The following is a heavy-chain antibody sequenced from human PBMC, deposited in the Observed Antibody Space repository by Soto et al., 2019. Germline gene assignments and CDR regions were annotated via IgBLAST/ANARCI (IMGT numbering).Heavy chain of an antibody. CDR1: GFTFSSYA. J-gene: IGHJ4*02. V-gene: IGHV3-30-3*01. CDR2: ISYDGSNK. CDR3: ARATVARQWLGDSFDY. D-gene: IGHD6-19*01. Sequence: ESGGGVVQPGRSLRLSCAASGFTFSSYAMHWVRQAPGKGLEWVAVISYDGSNKYYADSVKGRFTISRDNSKNTLYLQMNSLRAEDTAVYYCARATVARQWLGDSFDYWGQGTLVTVSS.